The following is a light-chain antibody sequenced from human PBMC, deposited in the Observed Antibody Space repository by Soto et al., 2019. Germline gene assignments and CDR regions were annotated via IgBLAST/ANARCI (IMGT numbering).Light chain of an antibody. J-gene: IGLJ2*01. CDR3: CSYAGYYTLV. CDR2: AVS. CDR1: SSDVGGYNY. Sequence: QSALTQPRSVSGSPGQSVTISCTGTSSDVGGYNYVSWYQQHPGKAPKLIIYAVSGRPSGVPDRFSGSKSGNTASLTISWLQADDEADYYCCSYAGYYTLVFGGGTKLTVL. V-gene: IGLV2-11*01.